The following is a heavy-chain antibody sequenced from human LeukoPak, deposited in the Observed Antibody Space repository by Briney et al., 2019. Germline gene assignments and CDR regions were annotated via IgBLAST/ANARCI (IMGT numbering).Heavy chain of an antibody. V-gene: IGHV3-66*01. Sequence: GGSLRLSCVASGFTVSNNHVSWVRQAPGKGLEWVSLIDNVGGTYYADSVKGRFTISRDDSENTLYLQMNSLRAEDTALYCCMGYGGNSFWGQGTLVTVSS. CDR3: MGYGGNSF. CDR1: GFTVSNNH. D-gene: IGHD4-23*01. J-gene: IGHJ4*02. CDR2: IDNVGGT.